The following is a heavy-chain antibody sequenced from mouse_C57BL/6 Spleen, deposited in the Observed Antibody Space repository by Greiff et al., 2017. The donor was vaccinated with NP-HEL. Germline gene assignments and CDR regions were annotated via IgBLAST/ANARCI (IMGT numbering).Heavy chain of an antibody. J-gene: IGHJ1*03. V-gene: IGHV1-64*01. D-gene: IGHD1-1*01. Sequence: QVQLQQPGAELVKPGASVKLSCKASGYTFTSYWMHWVKQRPGQGLEWIGMIHPNSGSTNYNEKFKSKATLTVDKSSSTAYMQLSCLTSEDSAVYYCALYYYGSSLSYWYFDVWGTGTTVTVSS. CDR2: IHPNSGST. CDR3: ALYYYGSSLSYWYFDV. CDR1: GYTFTSYW.